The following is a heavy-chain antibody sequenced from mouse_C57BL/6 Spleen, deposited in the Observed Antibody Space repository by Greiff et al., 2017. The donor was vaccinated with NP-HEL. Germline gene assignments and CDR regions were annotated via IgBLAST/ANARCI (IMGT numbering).Heavy chain of an antibody. V-gene: IGHV1-42*01. J-gene: IGHJ2*01. CDR1: GYSFTGYY. CDR2: INPSTGGT. D-gene: IGHD1-1*01. Sequence: EVKLQESGPELVKPGASVKISCKASGYSFTGYYMNWVKQSPEKSLEWIGEINPSTGGTTYNQKFKAKATLTVDKSSSTAYMQLKSLTSEDSAVYYCANTAYYYGSSHFDYWGQGTTLTVSS. CDR3: ANTAYYYGSSHFDY.